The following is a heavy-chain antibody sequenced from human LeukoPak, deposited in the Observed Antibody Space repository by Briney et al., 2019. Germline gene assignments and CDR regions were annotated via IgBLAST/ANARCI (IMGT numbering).Heavy chain of an antibody. V-gene: IGHV3-21*01. CDR2: ISSSSSYI. D-gene: IGHD6-13*01. CDR1: GFTFSSYS. J-gene: IGHJ4*02. Sequence: PGGSLRLSCAASGFTFSSYSMNWVRQAPGKGLEWVSSISSSSSYIYYADSVKGRSTISRDNAKNSLYLQMNSLRAEDTAVYYCARDLIVAAAAPWKDYWGQGTLVTVSS. CDR3: ARDLIVAAAAPWKDY.